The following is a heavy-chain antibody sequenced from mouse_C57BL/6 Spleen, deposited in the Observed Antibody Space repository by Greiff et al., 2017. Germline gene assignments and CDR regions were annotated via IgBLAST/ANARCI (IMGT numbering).Heavy chain of an antibody. V-gene: IGHV1-26*01. Sequence: EVQLQQSGPELVKPGASVKISCKASGYTFTDYYMNWVKQSHGKSLEWIGDINPNNGGISYNQKFKGKATVTVDKSSSTAYMGLPSLTSEDSAVYYCAREGLWPGAYWGQGTLVTVSA. CDR2: INPNNGGI. J-gene: IGHJ3*01. CDR3: AREGLWPGAY. CDR1: GYTFTDYY. D-gene: IGHD1-1*02.